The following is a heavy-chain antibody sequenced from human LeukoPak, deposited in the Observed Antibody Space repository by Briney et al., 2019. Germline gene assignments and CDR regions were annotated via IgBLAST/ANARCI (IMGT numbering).Heavy chain of an antibody. D-gene: IGHD1-1*01. V-gene: IGHV4-39*01. Sequence: PSETLSLTCTVSGGSISSSPYYWAWLRQPPGRGLEWIGSIYYRGNTYHNPSLKSRVTISVDTSKNQFSLSVISVTAADTAVYFCARPTTGPATQGYDSWGQGSLVTVAS. CDR1: GGSISSSPYY. CDR3: ARPTTGPATQGYDS. J-gene: IGHJ4*02. CDR2: IYYRGNT.